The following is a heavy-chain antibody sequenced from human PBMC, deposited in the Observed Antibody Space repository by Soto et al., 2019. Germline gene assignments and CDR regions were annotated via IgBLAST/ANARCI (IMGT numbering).Heavy chain of an antibody. CDR3: ARLHTSKGVATSLVYFDY. CDR1: GYTFTSYY. V-gene: IGHV1-46*01. Sequence: GASVKVSCKASGYTFTSYYMHWVRQAPGQGLEWMGIINPSGGSTSYAQKFQGRVTMTRDTSTSTVYMELSSLRSEDTAVYYCARLHTSKGVATSLVYFDYWGQGTLVTVSS. CDR2: INPSGGST. D-gene: IGHD5-12*01. J-gene: IGHJ4*02.